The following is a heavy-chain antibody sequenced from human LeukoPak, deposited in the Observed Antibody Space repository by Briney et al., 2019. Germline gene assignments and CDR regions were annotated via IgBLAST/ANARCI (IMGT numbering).Heavy chain of an antibody. CDR3: ASSEWGHLVEY. J-gene: IGHJ4*02. CDR1: GFTFSAYG. CDR2: VSSSGSTI. D-gene: IGHD6-13*01. V-gene: IGHV3-48*01. Sequence: GGSLRLSCAASGFTFSAYGMNWVRQAPGKGLEWVSYVSSSGSTIYYADSVKGRFTISRDNAKNSLYLQMNSLRAEDTAVYYCASSEWGHLVEYWAQGTLVTVSS.